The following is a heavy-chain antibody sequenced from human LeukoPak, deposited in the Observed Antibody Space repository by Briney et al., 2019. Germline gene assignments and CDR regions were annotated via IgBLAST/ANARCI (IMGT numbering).Heavy chain of an antibody. J-gene: IGHJ4*02. D-gene: IGHD2-2*01. CDR1: GFTVSSNY. V-gene: IGHV3-7*05. CDR3: ARDQRYCSSSSCPWEPFDY. CDR2: IKQDGSEK. Sequence: GGSLRLSCAASGFTVSSNYMTWVRQAPGKGLEWVANIKQDGSEKYYVDSVKGRFTISRDNAKNSLYLQMNSLRAEDTAVYYCARDQRYCSSSSCPWEPFDYWGQGTLVTVSS.